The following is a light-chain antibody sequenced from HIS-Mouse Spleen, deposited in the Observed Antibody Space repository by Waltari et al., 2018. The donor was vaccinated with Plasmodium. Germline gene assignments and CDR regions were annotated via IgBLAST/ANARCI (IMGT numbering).Light chain of an antibody. CDR1: QSVSSN. V-gene: IGKV3-15*01. Sequence: EIVMTQSPATLSVSRGERATLPCRASQSVSSNLAWYQQQPGQAPRRHIYGASTRATGIPARFSGSGSGTEFTLTISSLQSEDFAVYYCQQYKNWSFTFGPGTKVDIK. CDR2: GAS. CDR3: QQYKNWSFT. J-gene: IGKJ3*01.